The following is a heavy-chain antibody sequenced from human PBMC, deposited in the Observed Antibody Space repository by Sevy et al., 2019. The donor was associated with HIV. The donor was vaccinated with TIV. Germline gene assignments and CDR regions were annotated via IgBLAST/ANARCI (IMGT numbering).Heavy chain of an antibody. D-gene: IGHD3-3*01. CDR3: ARGGVLEWPLGPFDY. J-gene: IGHJ4*02. CDR1: GFTFSRFW. Sequence: GGSLRLSCAASGFTFSRFWMSWVRHAPGKGPEWVANINQDGSERYYVDSVKGRFTISRDNAKNSLYLQMNSLRGEDTAVFFCARGGVLEWPLGPFDYWGQGTLVTVSS. CDR2: INQDGSER. V-gene: IGHV3-7*03.